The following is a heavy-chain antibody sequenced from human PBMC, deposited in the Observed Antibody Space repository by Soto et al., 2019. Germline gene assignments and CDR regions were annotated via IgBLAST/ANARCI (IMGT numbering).Heavy chain of an antibody. CDR2: ISSGGNII. Sequence: EVQLVESGGGLVQPGGSLRLSCAASGFSFSHYEMNWVRQAPGKGLEWVAYISSGGNIIHYADSVRGRFTVSRDNARNSLFLQMNILRVEDTALYCCARDLAAGSYWGQGTLVTVSS. J-gene: IGHJ4*02. CDR3: ARDLAAGSY. CDR1: GFSFSHYE. V-gene: IGHV3-48*03. D-gene: IGHD6-13*01.